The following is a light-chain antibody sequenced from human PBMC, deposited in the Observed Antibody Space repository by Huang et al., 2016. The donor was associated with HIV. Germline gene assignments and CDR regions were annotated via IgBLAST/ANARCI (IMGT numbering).Light chain of an antibody. Sequence: IVMTQSPATLSVSPGERVTLSCRASQSVGSNLAWYQQKPGQAPRLLIYGAFIRATGISVRCSGSGSGTEFTLTISSLQSEDFAVYYCQQYNKWPPWTFGQGTKVEI. CDR2: GAF. V-gene: IGKV3-15*01. CDR3: QQYNKWPPWT. J-gene: IGKJ1*01. CDR1: QSVGSN.